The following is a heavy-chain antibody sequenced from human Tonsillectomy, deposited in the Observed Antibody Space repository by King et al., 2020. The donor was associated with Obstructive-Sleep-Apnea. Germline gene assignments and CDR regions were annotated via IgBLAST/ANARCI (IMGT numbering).Heavy chain of an antibody. CDR1: GFTFRSLA. D-gene: IGHD3-9*01. J-gene: IGHJ4*02. CDR2: ISGSGGGT. CDR3: AKDIINYDSLTGPVDY. V-gene: IGHV3-23*04. Sequence: VQLVESGGGLVQPGGSLRLSCAGSGFTFRSLAMSWVRQAPGKGLYWVSGISGSGGGTYYADSVKGRLTLSRDNSKNTLYLQMNSLRAEDTAVYYCAKDIINYDSLTGPVDYWGQGTLVTVSS.